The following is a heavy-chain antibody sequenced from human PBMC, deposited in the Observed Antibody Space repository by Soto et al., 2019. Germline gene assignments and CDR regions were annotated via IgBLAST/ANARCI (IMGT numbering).Heavy chain of an antibody. Sequence: LSCAASGFTFSTYYMSWVRQAPGEGLEWVANIKQDGSEKYYVDSVKGRFTISRDNAKNSVYLQMNSLRAEDTAVYYCVRDAQQLSMWGQGTLVTVSS. CDR3: VRDAQQLSM. J-gene: IGHJ4*02. CDR1: GFTFSTYY. CDR2: IKQDGSEK. V-gene: IGHV3-7*03. D-gene: IGHD6-13*01.